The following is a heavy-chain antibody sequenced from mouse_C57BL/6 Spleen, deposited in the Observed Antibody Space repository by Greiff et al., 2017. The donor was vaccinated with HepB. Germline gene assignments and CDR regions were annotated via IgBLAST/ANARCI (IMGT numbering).Heavy chain of an antibody. J-gene: IGHJ2*01. V-gene: IGHV1-59*01. D-gene: IGHD1-1*01. CDR3: ASLYYYGSSPYFDY. Sequence: VQLQQPGAKLVRPGTSVKLSCKASGYTFTSYWMHWVKQRPGQGLEWIGVIDPSDSYTNYNQKFKGKATLTVDTSSSTAYMQLSSLTSEDSAVYYCASLYYYGSSPYFDYWGQGTTLTVSS. CDR2: IDPSDSYT. CDR1: GYTFTSYW.